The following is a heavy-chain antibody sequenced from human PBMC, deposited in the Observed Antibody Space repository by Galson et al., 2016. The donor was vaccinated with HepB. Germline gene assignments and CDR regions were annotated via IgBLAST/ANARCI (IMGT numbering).Heavy chain of an antibody. V-gene: IGHV4-34*01. CDR2: VSHKGVM. J-gene: IGHJ5*02. D-gene: IGHD3-9*01. Sequence: SETLSPTCDVYGGSLSAYSWDWIRQSPGKGLEWIGEVSHKGVMNLSPSLKSRLAAPVNTAKNQFTLHLRSVTALETATYYVAKGHLGAYESTSGMTGVGPDPWGQGTLVTVSS. CDR1: GGSLSAYS. CDR3: AKGHLGAYESTSGMTGVGPDP.